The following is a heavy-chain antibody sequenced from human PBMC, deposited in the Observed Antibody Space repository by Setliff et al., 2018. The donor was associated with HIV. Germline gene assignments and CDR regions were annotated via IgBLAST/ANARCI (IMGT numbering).Heavy chain of an antibody. D-gene: IGHD2-15*01. CDR3: ARGVSYYSKNTIYLQMSSLRAEDSAVYYCAKSASWDLRGWLH. J-gene: IGHJ4*02. CDR2: IIPILGIA. Sequence: SVKVSCKASGGTFSSYAISWVRQAPGQGLEWMGGIIPILGIANYAQKFQGRVTITTDESTSTAYMELSSLRSEDTAVYYCARGVSYYSKNTIYLQMSSLRAEDSAVYYCAKSASWDLRGWLHWGQGTLVTVSS. V-gene: IGHV1-69*10. CDR1: GGTFSSYA.